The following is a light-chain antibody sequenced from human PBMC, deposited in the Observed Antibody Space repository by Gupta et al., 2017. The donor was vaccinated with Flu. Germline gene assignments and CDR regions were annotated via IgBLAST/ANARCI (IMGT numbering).Light chain of an antibody. V-gene: IGKV3-11*01. Sequence: EIVFTQSPATLSLSPGERATLSCRASQSVSSYLAWYQQKPGQAPRLLIYDASTRATGIPARFSGSGSGTDFTLTISSLEPEDFAVYYCQQRSNWPPEGTFGQGTKGNQT. CDR3: QQRSNWPPEGT. J-gene: IGKJ1*01. CDR2: DAS. CDR1: QSVSSY.